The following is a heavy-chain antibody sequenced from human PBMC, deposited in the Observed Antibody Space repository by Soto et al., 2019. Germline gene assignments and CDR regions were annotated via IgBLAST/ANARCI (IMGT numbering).Heavy chain of an antibody. V-gene: IGHV3-48*01. D-gene: IGHD5-12*01. CDR1: GFTFSIYS. CDR3: ARDDAIVATMTFDY. Sequence: GGSLRLSCAASGFTFSIYSMNWVRKAPGKGLEWVSYISSSSSTTYYADSVKGRFTISRDNAKNSLYLQMNSLRAEDTAVYYCARDDAIVATMTFDYWGQGTLVTVSS. J-gene: IGHJ4*02. CDR2: ISSSSSTT.